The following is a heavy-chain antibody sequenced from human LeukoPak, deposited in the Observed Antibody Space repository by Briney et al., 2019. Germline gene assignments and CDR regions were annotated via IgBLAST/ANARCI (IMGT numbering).Heavy chain of an antibody. CDR1: GGSISSYC. CDR3: ARGHTAMVI. V-gene: IGHV4-59*01. Sequence: SETLSLTCTVSGGSISSYCWSWIRQPPGKGLEWIGYIYYSGSTNYNPSLKSRVTISVDTSKNQFSLKLSSVTAADTAVYYCARGHTAMVIWGQGTLVTVSS. D-gene: IGHD5-18*01. J-gene: IGHJ4*02. CDR2: IYYSGST.